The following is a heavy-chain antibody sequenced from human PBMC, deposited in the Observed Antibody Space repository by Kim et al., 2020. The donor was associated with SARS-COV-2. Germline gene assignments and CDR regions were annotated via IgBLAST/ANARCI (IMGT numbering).Heavy chain of an antibody. CDR2: IYYSGIT. D-gene: IGHD3-16*01. Sequence: SETLSLTCTVSGGSISNYYWNWIRQPPVKGLEWIGYIYYSGITNYNPSLKSRVTISIDTSKNQFSLKLRSLTAADTAVYYCARDTRFQLWGQGTLVTVSS. V-gene: IGHV4-59*12. J-gene: IGHJ1*01. CDR1: GGSISNYY. CDR3: ARDTRFQL.